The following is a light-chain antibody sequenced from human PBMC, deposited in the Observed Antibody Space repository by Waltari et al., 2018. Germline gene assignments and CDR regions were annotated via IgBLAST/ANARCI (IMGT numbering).Light chain of an antibody. V-gene: IGKV1-39*01. CDR1: QSISSY. CDR3: QQSYSTPRT. CDR2: AAS. Sequence: DIQMTQSPSSLSASVGDRVTITFRARQSISSYLNWYQQKPGKAPKLLIYAASSLQSGVPSRFSGSGSGTDFTLTISSLQPEDFATYYCQQSYSTPRTFGQGTKVEIK. J-gene: IGKJ1*01.